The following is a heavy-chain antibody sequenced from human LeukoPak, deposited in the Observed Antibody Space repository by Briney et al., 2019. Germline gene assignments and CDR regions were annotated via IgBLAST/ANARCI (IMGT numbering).Heavy chain of an antibody. V-gene: IGHV1-18*01. D-gene: IGHD1-26*01. Sequence: ASVKVSCKASGYTFTSYGISWVRQAPGQGLEWMGWISAYNGNTNYAQKLQGRVTMTTDTSTSTAYMELRSLRSDDTAVYYCARVDRWELLPTLDYWGQGTLVTVSP. CDR1: GYTFTSYG. CDR2: ISAYNGNT. J-gene: IGHJ4*02. CDR3: ARVDRWELLPTLDY.